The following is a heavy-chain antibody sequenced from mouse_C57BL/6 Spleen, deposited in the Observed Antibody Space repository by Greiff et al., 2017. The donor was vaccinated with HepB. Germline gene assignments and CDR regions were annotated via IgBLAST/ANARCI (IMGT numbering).Heavy chain of an antibody. D-gene: IGHD1-1*01. J-gene: IGHJ3*01. CDR1: GYTFTSYW. V-gene: IGHV1-52*01. CDR2: IDPSDSET. CDR3: ARVDYYYGSSYIAY. Sequence: VQLQQPGAELVRPGSSVKLSCKASGYTFTSYWMHWVKQRPIQGLEWIGNIDPSDSETHYNQKFKDKATLTVDKSSSTAYMQLSSLTSEDSAVYYCARVDYYYGSSYIAYWGQGTLVTVSA.